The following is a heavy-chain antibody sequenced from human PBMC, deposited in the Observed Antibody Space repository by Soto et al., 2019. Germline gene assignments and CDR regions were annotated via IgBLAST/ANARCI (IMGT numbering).Heavy chain of an antibody. CDR2: ISGSDDTT. CDR3: AKGRSTRDGYNAPDY. Sequence: VGSLRLSCAASGFTFSSYAMSWVRQAPGKGLEWVSAISGSDDTTYYADSVKGRFTISRDNSKNTLYLQMNSLRAEDTAVFYCAKGRSTRDGYNAPDYWGQGTLVTVSS. D-gene: IGHD5-12*01. J-gene: IGHJ4*02. V-gene: IGHV3-23*01. CDR1: GFTFSSYA.